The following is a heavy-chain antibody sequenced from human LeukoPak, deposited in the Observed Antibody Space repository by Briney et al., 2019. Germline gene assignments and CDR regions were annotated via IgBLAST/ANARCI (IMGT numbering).Heavy chain of an antibody. J-gene: IGHJ2*01. V-gene: IGHV3-23*01. CDR2: ISGSGGST. Sequence: QPGGSLRLSCAASGFTFSSYAMSWVHQAPGKGLEWVSAISGSGGSTYYADSVKGRFTISRDNSKNTLYLQMNSLRAEDTAVYYCAKGLNSWYYDSSGYYGTYWYFDLWGRGTLVTVSS. D-gene: IGHD3-22*01. CDR1: GFTFSSYA. CDR3: AKGLNSWYYDSSGYYGTYWYFDL.